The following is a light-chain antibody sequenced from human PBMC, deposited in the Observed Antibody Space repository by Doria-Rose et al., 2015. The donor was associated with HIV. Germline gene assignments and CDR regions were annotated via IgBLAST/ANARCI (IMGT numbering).Light chain of an antibody. J-gene: IGKJ2*01. Sequence: SVGDRVTITCRASQSIRRYLNWYQQKRGTAPKLLIYGVSTLQSGVPLRFSGGESGTDFTLTISSLQPEDSATYYCQQRSSTPYTFGQGTKVEI. CDR1: QSIRRY. V-gene: IGKV1-39*01. CDR3: QQRSSTPYT. CDR2: GVS.